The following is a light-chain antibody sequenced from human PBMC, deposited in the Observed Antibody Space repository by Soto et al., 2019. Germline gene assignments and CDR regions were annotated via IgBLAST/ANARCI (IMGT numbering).Light chain of an antibody. J-gene: IGLJ1*01. CDR1: SCDIGAGYD. CDR3: QSYDSSLSGYV. Sequence: QCVLTQPPSVSGAPGQRVTISCTGSSCDIGAGYDVDWYQQLPGTAPKLLIYGNSNRPSGVPDRFSGSKSGTSASLAITGLQAEDEADYYCQSYDSSLSGYVFGTGTKLTAL. CDR2: GNS. V-gene: IGLV1-40*01.